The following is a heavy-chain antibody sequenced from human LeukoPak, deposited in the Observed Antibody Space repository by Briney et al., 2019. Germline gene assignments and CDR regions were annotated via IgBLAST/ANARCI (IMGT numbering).Heavy chain of an antibody. CDR3: ARLIGSSWFDP. D-gene: IGHD6-13*01. J-gene: IGHJ5*02. CDR2: IFYSGTT. Sequence: ASETLSLTCTVSGGSISSYYWSWIRQPPGKGLEWIGNIFYSGTTNYNPSLKSRVTTSVDTSKNQFSLKLSFVTAADTAVYYCARLIGSSWFDPWGQGTLVTVSS. CDR1: GGSISSYY. V-gene: IGHV4-59*01.